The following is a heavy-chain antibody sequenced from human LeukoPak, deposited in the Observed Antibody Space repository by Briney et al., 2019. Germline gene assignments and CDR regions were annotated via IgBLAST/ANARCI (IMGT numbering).Heavy chain of an antibody. J-gene: IGHJ4*02. D-gene: IGHD1-14*01. CDR2: INSDGSST. Sequence: GGSLRLSCAASGFTFSSYWMHWVRQAPGKGPVWVSLINSDGSSTSYADSVKGRFTISRDNAKNTLYLQMNSLRAEDTAVYYCARDDYRKKDPLDYWGQGTLVTVSS. CDR3: ARDDYRKKDPLDY. CDR1: GFTFSSYW. V-gene: IGHV3-74*01.